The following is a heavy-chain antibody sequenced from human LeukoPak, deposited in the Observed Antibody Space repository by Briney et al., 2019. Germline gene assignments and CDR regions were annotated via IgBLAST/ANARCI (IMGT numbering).Heavy chain of an antibody. CDR1: GYTFTNYG. Sequence: ASVTVSCKASGYTFTNYGISWVRQAPGQGLEWMGWISAYNGNTNYAQKLQDRVTMTTDTSTSTAYMELRSLRSDDTAVYYCARLFGSGYYDFWSGYYGPSWFDPWGQGTLVTVSS. CDR3: ARLFGSGYYDFWSGYYGPSWFDP. D-gene: IGHD3-3*01. J-gene: IGHJ5*02. CDR2: ISAYNGNT. V-gene: IGHV1-18*01.